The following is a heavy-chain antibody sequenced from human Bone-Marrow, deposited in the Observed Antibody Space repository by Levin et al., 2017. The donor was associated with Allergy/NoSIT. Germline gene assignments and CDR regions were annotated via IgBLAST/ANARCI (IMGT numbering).Heavy chain of an antibody. D-gene: IGHD3-10*01. CDR1: AGYISNYY. CDR2: IYTSDTT. J-gene: IGHJ4*02. CDR3: ATMIRGIFYY. V-gene: IGHV4-4*07. Sequence: SETLSLTCTVSAGYISNYYWSWIRQPAGKGLEWIGRIYTSDTTNYNPSLRSRVSMSVDTSKNQFSLKLRSVTAADTAVYYCATMIRGIFYYWGQGTLVTVSS.